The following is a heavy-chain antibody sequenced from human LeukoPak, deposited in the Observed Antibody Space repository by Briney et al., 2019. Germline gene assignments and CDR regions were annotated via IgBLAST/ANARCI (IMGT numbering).Heavy chain of an antibody. CDR3: ARDGSEMATFYFDY. D-gene: IGHD5-24*01. V-gene: IGHV4-61*02. CDR1: GGSISSGSYY. Sequence: SQTLSLTCTVSGGSISSGSYYWSWIRQPAGKGLEWIGRIYTSGSTNYNPSLKSRVTISVDTSKNQFSLKLSSVTAADTAVYYCARDGSEMATFYFDYWGQGTLVTVSS. CDR2: IYTSGST. J-gene: IGHJ4*02.